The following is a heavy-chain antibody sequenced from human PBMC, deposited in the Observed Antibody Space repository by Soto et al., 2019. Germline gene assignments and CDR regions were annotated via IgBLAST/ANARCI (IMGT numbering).Heavy chain of an antibody. J-gene: IGHJ1*01. CDR1: GYTFINFD. V-gene: IGHV1-8*01. CDR2: MSPSTGNT. CDR3: VARGMF. Sequence: QVQLVQSGAEVKKPGASVKVSCKASGYTFINFDINWVRQVAGQGLEWMGWMSPSTGNTGSAQNFQGRVTLTRNTSISTAYMELRSLRPEDTAVYFCVARGMFGGQGTLVTVSS. D-gene: IGHD3-10*01.